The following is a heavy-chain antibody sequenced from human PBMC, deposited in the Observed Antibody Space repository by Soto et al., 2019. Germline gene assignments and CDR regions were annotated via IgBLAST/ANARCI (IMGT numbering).Heavy chain of an antibody. CDR3: ARDQGTMIRGIPYNWFDP. CDR2: IYSGGST. Sequence: PGGSLRLSCAASGFTVSTSYMTWVRQAPGKGLEWVSTIYSGGSTYYADTVKDRFTISRDNSKNTLYLQMNSLRAEDTAVYFCARDQGTMIRGIPYNWFDPWGRGTLVTVSS. J-gene: IGHJ5*02. D-gene: IGHD3-10*01. CDR1: GFTVSTSY. V-gene: IGHV3-66*01.